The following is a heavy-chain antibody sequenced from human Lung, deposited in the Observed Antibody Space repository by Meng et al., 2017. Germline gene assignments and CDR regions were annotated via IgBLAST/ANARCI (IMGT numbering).Heavy chain of an antibody. CDR2: IHYSGTV. V-gene: IGHV4-39*07. Sequence: VQMRESGPGLLNPSETLPLTCTVSGDSISTSTYFWAWIRQPPGRGLEWIGKIHYSGTVYHNPSLRSRISILVDTSKNQFSLRLNSVTAADTAVYYCARMESNLSEAFDIWGQGTMVTVSS. J-gene: IGHJ3*02. CDR3: ARMESNLSEAFDI. D-gene: IGHD1-1*01. CDR1: GDSISTSTYF.